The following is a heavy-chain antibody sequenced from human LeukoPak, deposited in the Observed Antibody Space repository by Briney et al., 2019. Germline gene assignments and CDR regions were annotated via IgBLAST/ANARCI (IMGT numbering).Heavy chain of an antibody. CDR1: GFTFSSYS. CDR2: ISSSSPYI. D-gene: IGHD2-2*01. V-gene: IGHV3-21*01. J-gene: IGHJ5*02. Sequence: GGSLRLSCAASGFTFSSYSMNWVRQAPGKGLEWVSSISSSSPYIYYADSLRGRFTISRDNAKNSLYLQMNSLRAEDTAVYYCARGGVPAAMGWFDPWGQGTLVIVSS. CDR3: ARGGVPAAMGWFDP.